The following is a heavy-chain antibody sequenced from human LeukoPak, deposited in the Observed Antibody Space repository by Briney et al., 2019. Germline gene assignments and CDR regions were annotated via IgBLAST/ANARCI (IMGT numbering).Heavy chain of an antibody. V-gene: IGHV4-34*08. D-gene: IGHD2-8*01. CDR3: AKPGGFFLYYVDV. CDR2: IDHSGGT. CDR1: GLTFSGYF. Sequence: PSETLSLTCAVSGLTFSGYFWTWIRQSPGKGLEWIWEIDHSGGTQNNPSSRSGVFITVKTSNNTFLSKLTSVAAADTGFYYCAKPGGFFLYYVDVWGKRTTVTVSS. J-gene: IGHJ6*03.